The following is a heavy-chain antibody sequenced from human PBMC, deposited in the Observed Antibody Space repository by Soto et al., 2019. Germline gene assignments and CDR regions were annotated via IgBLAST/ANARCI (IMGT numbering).Heavy chain of an antibody. J-gene: IGHJ4*02. CDR1: GFTFISYA. CDR2: ISGSGGST. D-gene: IGHD2-2*01. CDR3: ARNRSGLIVVVPAARY. Sequence: GGSLRLSCAASGFTFISYAMNWVRPAPGKGLEWVSAISGSGGSTYYADSVKGRFTISRDNSKNTLYLQMNSLRAEDTAVYYCARNRSGLIVVVPAARYWGQGTLVTVSS. V-gene: IGHV3-23*01.